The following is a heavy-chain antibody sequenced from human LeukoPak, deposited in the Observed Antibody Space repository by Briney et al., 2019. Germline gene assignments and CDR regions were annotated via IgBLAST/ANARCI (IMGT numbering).Heavy chain of an antibody. CDR3: ARSSGTGTFSY. CDR2: IYYSGTT. D-gene: IGHD6-25*01. Sequence: PSETLSLTCTVSSGSISSADYYWNWVRQHPGKGLEWIGYIYYSGTTFYNPSLESRATISVDTSKNHFSLKMSSVTAADTAVYYCARSSGTGTFSYWGQGTLVTVSS. CDR1: SGSISSADYY. V-gene: IGHV4-30-4*08. J-gene: IGHJ4*02.